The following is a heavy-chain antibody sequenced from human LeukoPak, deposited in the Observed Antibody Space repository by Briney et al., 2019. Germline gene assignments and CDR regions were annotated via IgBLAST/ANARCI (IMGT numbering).Heavy chain of an antibody. J-gene: IGHJ6*03. V-gene: IGHV3-30*04. CDR1: GFTFSSFA. D-gene: IGHD3-10*01. Sequence: GGSLRLSCAASGFTFSSFAIHWVRQAPGKGLEWVAVILYVGSQKFYADSVKGRFTISRDNSKKTVFLQMNSLRPEDTAVYYCAKDGDGSGSYYSARYMDVWGKGTTVTISS. CDR2: ILYVGSQK. CDR3: AKDGDGSGSYYSARYMDV.